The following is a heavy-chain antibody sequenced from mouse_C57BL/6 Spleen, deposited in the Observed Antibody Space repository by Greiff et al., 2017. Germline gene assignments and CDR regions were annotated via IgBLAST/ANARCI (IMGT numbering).Heavy chain of an antibody. V-gene: IGHV10-1*01. CDR1: GFSFNTYA. CDR2: IRSKSNNYAT. J-gene: IGHJ4*01. D-gene: IGHD3-1*01. CDR3: VRRGLEAMDY. Sequence: EVHLVESGGGLVQPKGSLKLSCAASGFSFNTYAMNWVRQAPGKGLEWVARIRSKSNNYATYYADSVKDRFTISRDDSESMLYLQMNNLKTEDTAMYYCVRRGLEAMDYWGQGTSVTVSS.